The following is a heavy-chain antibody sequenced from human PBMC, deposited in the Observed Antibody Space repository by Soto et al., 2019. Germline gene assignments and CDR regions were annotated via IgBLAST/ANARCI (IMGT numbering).Heavy chain of an antibody. CDR3: AVYGYGVSAAAY. Sequence: EVQLLESGGGLVQPGGSLRLSCAASGFPFSTYAMSWVRQAPGKGLEWVANINQDGSERYYVDSVRGRFTISRDNVENSLYLQLNSLRPEDTAVYYCAVYGYGVSAAAYWGQGTLVTVSS. V-gene: IGHV3-7*03. J-gene: IGHJ4*02. D-gene: IGHD4-17*01. CDR1: GFPFSTYA. CDR2: INQDGSER.